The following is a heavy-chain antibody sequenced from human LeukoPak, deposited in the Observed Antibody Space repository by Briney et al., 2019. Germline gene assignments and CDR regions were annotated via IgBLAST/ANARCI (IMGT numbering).Heavy chain of an antibody. D-gene: IGHD2-2*01. CDR1: GYTFTNYY. Sequence: ASVKVSCKASGYTFTNYYMHWVRQAPGQGLEWMGIINPSGSNTSYAQKFQGRVTMTRDTSTSTVYMELSSLRSEDTAVYYCARSGGSTSCPRDYWGQGTLVTVAS. J-gene: IGHJ4*02. V-gene: IGHV1-46*01. CDR3: ARSGGSTSCPRDY. CDR2: INPSGSNT.